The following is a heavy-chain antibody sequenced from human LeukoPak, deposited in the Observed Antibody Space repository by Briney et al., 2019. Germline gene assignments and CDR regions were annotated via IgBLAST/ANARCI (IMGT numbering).Heavy chain of an antibody. CDR3: ARGGFWSGGDY. D-gene: IGHD3-3*01. J-gene: IGHJ4*02. Sequence: GGSLRLSCAASGFTFSSYGMHWVRQAPGKGLEWVAVIWYDGSNKYYADSVKGRFTISRDNSKNTLYLQMNSLRAEDTAVYYCARGGFWSGGDYWGQGTLVTVSS. CDR1: GFTFSSYG. CDR2: IWYDGSNK. V-gene: IGHV3-33*01.